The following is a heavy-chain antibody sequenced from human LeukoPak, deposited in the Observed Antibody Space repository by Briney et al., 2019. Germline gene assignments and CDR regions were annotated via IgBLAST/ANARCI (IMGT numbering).Heavy chain of an antibody. J-gene: IGHJ6*02. V-gene: IGHV3-30*02. CDR2: ISYDGSNK. D-gene: IGHD6-13*01. CDR3: ARGGAAGIYGMDV. CDR1: GFTFSSHG. Sequence: GGSLRLSCAASGFTFSSHGMHWVRQAPGKGLEWVTFISYDGSNKDYADSVKGRFTISRDNSKNTLYLQVYSLRPEDTAVYYCARGGAAGIYGMDVWGQGAIMTVTS.